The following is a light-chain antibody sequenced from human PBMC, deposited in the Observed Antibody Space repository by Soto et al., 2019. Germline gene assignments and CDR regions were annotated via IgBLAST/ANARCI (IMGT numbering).Light chain of an antibody. CDR3: CSYAGSYTYV. V-gene: IGLV2-11*01. CDR1: SSNIGAGYD. Sequence: QSVLTQPPSVSGAPGQRVIISCTGSSSNIGAGYDVSWYQHHPGKAPKLVIYGVTKRPSGVPDRFSGSKSGNTASLTISGLQGDDEADYYCCSYAGSYTYVFGIGTKVTVL. J-gene: IGLJ1*01. CDR2: GVT.